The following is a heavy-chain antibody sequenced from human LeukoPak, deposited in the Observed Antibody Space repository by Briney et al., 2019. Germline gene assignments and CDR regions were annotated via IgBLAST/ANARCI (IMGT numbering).Heavy chain of an antibody. CDR3: ARDVGYIAAAGTST. D-gene: IGHD6-13*01. CDR2: IIPIFGTV. CDR1: GGTFSSYA. Sequence: SVKVSCKASGGTFSSYAISWVRQAPGQGLEWMGGIIPIFGTVNYAQKFQGRVTITTDESTSTAYMELSSLRSEDTAVYYCARDVGYIAAAGTSTWGQGTLVTVSS. V-gene: IGHV1-69*05. J-gene: IGHJ5*02.